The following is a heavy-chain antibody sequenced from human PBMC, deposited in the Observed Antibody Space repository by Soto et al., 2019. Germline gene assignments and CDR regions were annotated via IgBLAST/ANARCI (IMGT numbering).Heavy chain of an antibody. CDR1: GGSISSGNYY. Sequence: SETLSLTCTVSGGSISSGNYYWSWIRQPPGKGLEWIGYIYNRGSISYNPSLKSRLTISVDTSKNQFSLRLTSVTAADTAVYYCAREDGSGYKFFDYWGQGTLVTVSS. V-gene: IGHV4-61*01. CDR3: AREDGSGYKFFDY. J-gene: IGHJ4*02. CDR2: IYNRGSI. D-gene: IGHD3-22*01.